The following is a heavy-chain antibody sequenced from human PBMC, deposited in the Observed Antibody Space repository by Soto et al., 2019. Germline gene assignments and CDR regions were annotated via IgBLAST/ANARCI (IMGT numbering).Heavy chain of an antibody. J-gene: IGHJ4*02. CDR1: GYSFTNFW. Sequence: GESLKISGKGSGYSFTNFWITWVRQMPGKGLEWMGRIDPSNSYTNYSPSFQGHVTISTDKSISTAYLQWSSLKASDTAMYYCARRYSSASLPDYGGQGTLVTVSS. D-gene: IGHD6-6*01. CDR3: ARRYSSASLPDY. V-gene: IGHV5-10-1*01. CDR2: IDPSNSYT.